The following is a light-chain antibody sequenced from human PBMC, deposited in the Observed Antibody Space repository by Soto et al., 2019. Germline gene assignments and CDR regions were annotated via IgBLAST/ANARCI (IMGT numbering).Light chain of an antibody. J-gene: IGLJ2*01. CDR2: GNS. V-gene: IGLV1-40*01. Sequence: QSVLTQPPSVSGAPGQRVTISCTGSSSNIGAGYDVKWYQQLPGTAPKLLIHGNSNRPSGVPDRFSGSKSGTSAPLAITGLQAEDEADYYCQSYDSSLSAVVFGGGTQLTVL. CDR3: QSYDSSLSAVV. CDR1: SSNIGAGYD.